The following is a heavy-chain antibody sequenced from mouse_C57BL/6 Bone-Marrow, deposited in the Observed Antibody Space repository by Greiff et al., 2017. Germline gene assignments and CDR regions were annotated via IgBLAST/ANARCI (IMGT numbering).Heavy chain of an antibody. CDR2: IDPETGGT. CDR1: GYTFTDYE. V-gene: IGHV1-15*01. CDR3: TVLGFDY. J-gene: IGHJ2*01. Sequence: QVQLKESGAELVRPGASVTLSCKASGYTFTDYEMHWVKQTPVHGLEWIGAIDPETGGTAYNQKFKGKAILTADKSSSTAYMELRSLTSEDSAVYYCTVLGFDYGGQGTTLTVSS.